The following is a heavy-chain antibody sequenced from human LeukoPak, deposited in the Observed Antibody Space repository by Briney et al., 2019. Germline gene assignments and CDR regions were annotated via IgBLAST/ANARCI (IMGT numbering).Heavy chain of an antibody. J-gene: IGHJ5*02. D-gene: IGHD2-15*01. CDR1: GYTFTSYG. CDR2: ISAYNGNT. Sequence: ASVKVSCKASGYTFTSYGISWVRQAPGQGLEWMGWISAYNGNTNYAQKLQGRVTMTTDTSTSTAYMELRSLRSDDTAVYYCARDLYCSGGSCYEWFDPWGQGTLVTVSS. V-gene: IGHV1-18*01. CDR3: ARDLYCSGGSCYEWFDP.